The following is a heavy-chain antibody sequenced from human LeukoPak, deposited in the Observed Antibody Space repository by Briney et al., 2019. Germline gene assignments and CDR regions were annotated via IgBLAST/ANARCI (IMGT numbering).Heavy chain of an antibody. CDR1: EFTFSSYG. J-gene: IGHJ4*02. V-gene: IGHV3-30*02. CDR2: IRYDGSDQ. CDR3: ARERTMVRGAPLDY. Sequence: PGGSLRLSCAASEFTFSSYGIHWVRQAPGKGLDWVAFIRYDGSDQYYADSVKGRFTISRDNAKNSLYLQMNSLRAEDTAVYYCARERTMVRGAPLDYWGQGTLVTVSS. D-gene: IGHD3-10*01.